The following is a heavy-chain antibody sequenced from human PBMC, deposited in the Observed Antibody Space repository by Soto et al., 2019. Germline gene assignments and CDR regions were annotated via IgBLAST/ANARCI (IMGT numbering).Heavy chain of an antibody. Sequence: SETLSLTCTVSGGSISSSSYYWGWISQPPGKGLEWIGSIYYSGSTYYNPSLKSRVTISVDTSKNQFSLKLSSVTAADTAVYYCARHIISSWFGEAYIDYWGQGTLVTVSS. D-gene: IGHD3-10*01. V-gene: IGHV4-39*01. CDR1: GGSISSSSYY. J-gene: IGHJ4*02. CDR3: ARHIISSWFGEAYIDY. CDR2: IYYSGST.